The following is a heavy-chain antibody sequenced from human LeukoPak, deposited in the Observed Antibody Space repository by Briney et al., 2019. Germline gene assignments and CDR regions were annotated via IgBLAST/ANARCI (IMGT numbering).Heavy chain of an antibody. CDR1: GYSFTNYW. D-gene: IGHD3-10*01. Sequence: GESLKISXKGSGYSFTNYWIGWVRQMPGKGLEWMGIIYPGDSDTIYYPSFQGQVTISADKSISTAYLQWSCLKASDTAIYYCARPARGYYGSGSYVDYWGQGTLVTVSS. J-gene: IGHJ4*02. CDR3: ARPARGYYGSGSYVDY. CDR2: IYPGDSDT. V-gene: IGHV5-51*01.